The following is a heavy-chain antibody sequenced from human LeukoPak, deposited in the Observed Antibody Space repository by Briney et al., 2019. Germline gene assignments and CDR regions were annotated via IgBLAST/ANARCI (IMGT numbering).Heavy chain of an antibody. D-gene: IGHD4-17*01. Sequence: GGSLRLSCAASGFTFSSYGMHWVRQAPGKGLEWVAVISYDGSNKYYADSVKGRFTISRDNSKNTLYLQMNSLRAEDTAVYYCAKDNHYGDPSFFDYRGQGTLVTVSS. CDR3: AKDNHYGDPSFFDY. J-gene: IGHJ4*02. V-gene: IGHV3-30*18. CDR1: GFTFSSYG. CDR2: ISYDGSNK.